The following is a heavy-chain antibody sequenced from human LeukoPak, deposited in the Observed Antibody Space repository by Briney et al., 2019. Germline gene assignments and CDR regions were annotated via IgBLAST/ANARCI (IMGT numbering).Heavy chain of an antibody. CDR1: GGSFSSYY. Sequence: PSETLSLTCAVYGGSFSSYYLTWVRQPPGKGLEWIADINHRGSASYNPSLKSRVTISVDTSKNQFSLKLSSVTAADTAVYYCARVYYSNSYDYWYFDLWGRGTLVTVSS. CDR2: INHRGSA. J-gene: IGHJ2*01. CDR3: ARVYYSNSYDYWYFDL. D-gene: IGHD6-13*01. V-gene: IGHV4-34*01.